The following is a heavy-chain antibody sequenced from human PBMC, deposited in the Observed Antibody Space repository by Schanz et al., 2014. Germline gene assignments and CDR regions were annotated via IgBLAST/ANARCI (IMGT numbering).Heavy chain of an antibody. Sequence: EVQLVQSGGGLVQPGGSLRLSCAASGFSFGTYAMSWVRQAPGKGLLWVSSISGTGGDDTYYADSVKGRFTISRDNSKNTLFLQMNSLRAEDTAVYYCARDHTTESYYSAGPPIDYWGQGTLVTVSS. J-gene: IGHJ4*02. CDR3: ARDHTTESYYSAGPPIDY. CDR1: GFSFGTYA. V-gene: IGHV3-23*04. D-gene: IGHD1-26*01. CDR2: ISGTGGDDT.